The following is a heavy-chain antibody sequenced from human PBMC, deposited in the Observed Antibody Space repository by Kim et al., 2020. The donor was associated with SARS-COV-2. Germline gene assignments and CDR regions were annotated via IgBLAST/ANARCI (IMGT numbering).Heavy chain of an antibody. V-gene: IGHV1-8*01. D-gene: IGHD5-12*01. CDR3: ASNVEWLRWFSAFDI. Sequence: ASVKVSCKASGYTFTSYDINWVRQATGQGLEWMGWMNPNSGNTGYAQKFQGRVTMTRNTSISTAYMELSSLRSEDTAVYYCASNVEWLRWFSAFDIWGQGTMVTVSS. CDR1: GYTFTSYD. CDR2: MNPNSGNT. J-gene: IGHJ3*02.